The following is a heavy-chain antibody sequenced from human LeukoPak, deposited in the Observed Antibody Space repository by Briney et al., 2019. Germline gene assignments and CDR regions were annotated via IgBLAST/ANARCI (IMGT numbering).Heavy chain of an antibody. CDR1: GYTFTSYD. Sequence: ASVKVSCKASGYTFTSYDINWVRQATGQGLEWMGWMNPNSGNTGYAQKFQGRVTMTRNTSISTAYMELSSLRSEDTAVYYCARGGSSWYLGYYYMDVWGKGTTVTISS. CDR3: ARGGSSWYLGYYYMDV. J-gene: IGHJ6*03. V-gene: IGHV1-8*01. D-gene: IGHD6-13*01. CDR2: MNPNSGNT.